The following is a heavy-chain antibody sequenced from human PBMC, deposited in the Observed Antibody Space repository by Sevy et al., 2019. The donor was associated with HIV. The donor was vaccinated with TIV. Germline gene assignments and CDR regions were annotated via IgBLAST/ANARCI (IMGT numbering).Heavy chain of an antibody. Sequence: ASVKVSCKASGYTLTTYYMHWVRQAPGQGLEWMGLIDPSGSTRYAQKFQGRVSMTGDTSTTTLYMELSSLTSEDTAVYYCARDRDLSGSYLEYYYYAMDVWGQGTTVTVSS. CDR3: ARDRDLSGSYLEYYYYAMDV. V-gene: IGHV1-46*01. CDR1: GYTLTTYY. J-gene: IGHJ6*02. CDR2: IDPSGST. D-gene: IGHD1-26*01.